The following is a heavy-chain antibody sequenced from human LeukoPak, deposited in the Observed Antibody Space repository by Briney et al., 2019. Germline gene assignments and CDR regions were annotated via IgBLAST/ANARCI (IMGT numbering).Heavy chain of an antibody. Sequence: ASVKVSCKASGYTFTSYYMHWVRQAPGQGLEWIGIINSSGGGTDYAQKFQGRVNMTRDKSTSTVYMELSSLRSEDTAMYYCARDRDSSGYPGYWGQGTLVTVSS. CDR2: INSSGGGT. CDR3: ARDRDSSGYPGY. V-gene: IGHV1-46*01. CDR1: GYTFTSYY. J-gene: IGHJ4*02. D-gene: IGHD3-22*01.